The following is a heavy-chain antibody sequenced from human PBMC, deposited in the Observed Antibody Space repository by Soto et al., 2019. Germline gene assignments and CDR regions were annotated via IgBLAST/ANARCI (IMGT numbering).Heavy chain of an antibody. CDR2: IYYSGST. CDR3: ARRDPLPMGGRPPHAFDI. V-gene: IGHV4-39*01. J-gene: IGHJ3*02. Sequence: QLQLQESGPGLVKPSETLSLTCTVSGGSISSSSYYWGWIRQPPGKGLEWIGSIYYSGSTYYNPSLKSRVTISVDTSKNQFSLKLSSVTAADTAVYYCARRDPLPMGGRPPHAFDIWGQGTMVTVSS. CDR1: GGSISSSSYY. D-gene: IGHD3-16*01.